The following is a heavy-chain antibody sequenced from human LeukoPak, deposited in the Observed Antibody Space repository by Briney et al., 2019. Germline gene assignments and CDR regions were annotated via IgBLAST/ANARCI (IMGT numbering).Heavy chain of an antibody. CDR3: ARGGYSIDY. V-gene: IGHV4-31*11. CDR2: IYYSGST. D-gene: IGHD5-12*01. CDR1: GFTFSDYY. Sequence: LRLSCAASGFTFSDYYMSWIRQHPGKGLEWIGYIYYSGSTYYNPSLKSRVTISVDTSKNQFSLKLSSVTAADTAVYYCARGGYSIDYWGQGTLVTVSS. J-gene: IGHJ4*02.